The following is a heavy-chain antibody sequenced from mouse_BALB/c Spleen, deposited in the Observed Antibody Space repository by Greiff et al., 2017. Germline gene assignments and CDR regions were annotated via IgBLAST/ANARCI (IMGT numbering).Heavy chain of an antibody. CDR2: IWAGGST. D-gene: IGHD1-2*01. Sequence: VKLMESGPGLVAPSQSLSITCTVSGFSLTSYGVHWVRQPPGKGLEWLGVIWAGGSTNYNSALMSRLSISKDNSKSQVFFKMNSLQANDTAIYYCARGGHYYGFDYWGQGTTLTVSS. V-gene: IGHV2-9*02. CDR1: GFSLTSYG. CDR3: ARGGHYYGFDY. J-gene: IGHJ2*01.